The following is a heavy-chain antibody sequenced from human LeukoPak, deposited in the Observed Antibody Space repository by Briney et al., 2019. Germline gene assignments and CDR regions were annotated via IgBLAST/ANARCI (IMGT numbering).Heavy chain of an antibody. Sequence: GGSLRLSCAASGFTVSSYGMSWVRQAPGKGLEWVSGFSFSGTSTYYADSVKGRFTISRDNSKNTLYLQMNSLRAEDTAVYYCAKSAMQLWPSFDYWGQGTLVTVSS. V-gene: IGHV3-23*01. J-gene: IGHJ4*02. CDR3: AKSAMQLWPSFDY. D-gene: IGHD5-18*01. CDR2: FSFSGTST. CDR1: GFTVSSYG.